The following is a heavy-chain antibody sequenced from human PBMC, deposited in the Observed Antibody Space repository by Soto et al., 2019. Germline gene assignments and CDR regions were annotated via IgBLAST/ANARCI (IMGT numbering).Heavy chain of an antibody. CDR2: INHSGST. V-gene: IGHV4-34*01. Sequence: QVQLQQWGAGLLKPSETLSLTCAVYGGSFSGYYWSWIRQPPGKGLEWIGEINHSGSTNYNPSLKSRVTISVDTSKNQFSLKLSSVPAADTAVYYCARNSGTVTTWHLNYWGQGTLVTVSS. D-gene: IGHD4-17*01. CDR3: ARNSGTVTTWHLNY. CDR1: GGSFSGYY. J-gene: IGHJ4*02.